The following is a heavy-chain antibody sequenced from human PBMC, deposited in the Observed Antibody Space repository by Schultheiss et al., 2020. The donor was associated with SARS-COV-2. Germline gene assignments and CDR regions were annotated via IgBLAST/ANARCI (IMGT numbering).Heavy chain of an antibody. Sequence: GSLRLSCTVSGGSISSYYWSWIRQPPGKGLEWIGYIYYSGSTNYNPSLKSRVTISVDTSKNQFSLKLSSVTAADTAVYYCARSDYDFWSGYYVYFDYWGQGTLVTVSS. V-gene: IGHV4-59*01. CDR3: ARSDYDFWSGYYVYFDY. D-gene: IGHD3-3*01. CDR2: IYYSGST. CDR1: GGSISSYY. J-gene: IGHJ4*02.